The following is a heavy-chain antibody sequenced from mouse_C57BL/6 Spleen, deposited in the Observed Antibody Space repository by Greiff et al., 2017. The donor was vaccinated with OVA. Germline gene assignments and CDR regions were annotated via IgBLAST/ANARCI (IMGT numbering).Heavy chain of an antibody. D-gene: IGHD2-1*01. CDR2: ISSGGSYT. V-gene: IGHV5-6*01. Sequence: EVKLMESVGDLVKPGGSLKLSCAASGFTFSSYGMSWVRQTLDKRLEWVATISSGGSYTYFPDSVKGRFTISRDNAKNTLYLQMSSLKSEDTAMYYCARHKGNDWGQGTLVTVSA. J-gene: IGHJ3*01. CDR1: GFTFSSYG. CDR3: ARHKGND.